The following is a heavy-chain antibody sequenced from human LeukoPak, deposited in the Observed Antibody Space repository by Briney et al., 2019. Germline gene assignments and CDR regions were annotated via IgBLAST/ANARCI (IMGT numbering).Heavy chain of an antibody. CDR1: GFPFTTYW. V-gene: IGHV3-7*01. CDR3: ASGYSSN. J-gene: IGHJ4*02. D-gene: IGHD5-18*01. CDR2: IKQDGTEK. Sequence: PGGSLNLSCEASGFPFTTYWLGWVRKPPGKGLEWVANIKQDGTEKYYADSVKGRFTISRDNSKNTLYLQMNSLRAEDTAVYYCASGYSSNWGQGTLVTVSS.